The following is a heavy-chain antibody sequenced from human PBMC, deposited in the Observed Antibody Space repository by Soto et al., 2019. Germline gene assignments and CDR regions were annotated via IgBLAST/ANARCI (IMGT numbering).Heavy chain of an antibody. V-gene: IGHV3-33*01. Sequence: GGSLRLSCAASGFTFSSYGMHWVRQAPGKGLEWVAVIWYDGSNKYYADSVKGRFTISRDNSKNTLYLQMNSLRAEDTAVYYCARDPENYDILTGYYTRGYYYYGMDVWGQGTTVTVSS. CDR2: IWYDGSNK. J-gene: IGHJ6*02. CDR3: ARDPENYDILTGYYTRGYYYYGMDV. D-gene: IGHD3-9*01. CDR1: GFTFSSYG.